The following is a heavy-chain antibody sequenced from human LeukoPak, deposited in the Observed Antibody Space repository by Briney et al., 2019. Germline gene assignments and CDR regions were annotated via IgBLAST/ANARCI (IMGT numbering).Heavy chain of an antibody. CDR1: GGSISSYS. D-gene: IGHD5-18*01. CDR3: ATCCGYSYANDY. CDR2: IYYSGST. Sequence: PSETLSLTCTVSGGSISSYSWRWIRQPPGKGLEWIWYIYYSGSTNYKPSLKSRVSISVDTSKNQFSLKLSSVTAANTAVYYCATCCGYSYANDYWGQGTLVTVYS. J-gene: IGHJ4*02. V-gene: IGHV4-59*08.